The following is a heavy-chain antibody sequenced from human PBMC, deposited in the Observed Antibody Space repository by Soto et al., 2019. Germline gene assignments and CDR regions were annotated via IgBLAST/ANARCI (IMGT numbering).Heavy chain of an antibody. CDR2: IYYSGST. V-gene: IGHV4-31*03. CDR3: ARERAGCGEFPVSP. CDR1: GGSISSGGYY. J-gene: IGHJ5*02. Sequence: QVQLQESGPGLVKPSQTLSLTCTVSGGSISSGGYYWSWIRQHPGKGLEWIGYIYYSGSTYYNPSLKSRVNIPVDTSKNQFSLKLSSVSAADTAVYYCARERAGCGEFPVSPWGQGTLVTGSS. D-gene: IGHD3-10*01.